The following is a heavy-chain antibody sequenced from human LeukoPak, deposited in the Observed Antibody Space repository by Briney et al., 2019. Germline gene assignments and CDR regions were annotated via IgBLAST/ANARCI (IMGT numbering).Heavy chain of an antibody. CDR1: GYGFTIYW. J-gene: IGHJ4*02. CDR3: ARFSTGYYSHFDS. V-gene: IGHV5-51*03. Sequence: KPGESLKISCKGSGYGFTIYWIGWLRQMPGKGLEWMGIIYPGDSHTRYSPSFQGQVTISADESISTAFLQWSSLKASDTAMYYCARFSTGYYSHFDSWGQGTLVTVSS. CDR2: IYPGDSHT. D-gene: IGHD3/OR15-3a*01.